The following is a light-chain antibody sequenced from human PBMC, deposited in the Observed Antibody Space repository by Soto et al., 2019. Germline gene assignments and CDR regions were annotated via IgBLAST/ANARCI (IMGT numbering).Light chain of an antibody. V-gene: IGKV3-20*01. CDR1: EFLSSSY. CDR3: QQQGT. J-gene: IGKJ2*01. Sequence: EIVLTQSPGNLSWSPGERATLSCRASEFLSSSYLVWYQQKPGQAPRLLIYAASRRATGIPDRFSGSGSATEYTLTINTLDPEDFAVYYCQQQGTFGQGTKLEIK. CDR2: AAS.